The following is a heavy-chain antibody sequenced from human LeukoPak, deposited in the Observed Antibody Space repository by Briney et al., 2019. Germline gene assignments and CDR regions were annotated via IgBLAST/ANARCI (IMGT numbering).Heavy chain of an antibody. J-gene: IGHJ4*02. D-gene: IGHD5-18*01. Sequence: PSETLSLTCTVSGGSISSGDYYWSWIRQPPGKVLEWIGYIYYSGSTYYNPSLKSRVTISVDTSKNQFSLKLSSVTAADTAVYYCARGGYSYGLGFDYWGQGTLVTVSS. CDR2: IYYSGST. CDR1: GGSISSGDYY. CDR3: ARGGYSYGLGFDY. V-gene: IGHV4-30-4*01.